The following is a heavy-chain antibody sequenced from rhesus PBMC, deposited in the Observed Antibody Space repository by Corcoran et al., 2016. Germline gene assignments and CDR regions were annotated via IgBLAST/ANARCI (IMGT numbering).Heavy chain of an antibody. D-gene: IGHD3-28*01. J-gene: IGHJ4*01. V-gene: IGHV4-173*01. CDR3: ARSWGKGGMRVVYLFDD. CDR1: GYSISSNY. CDR2: ISGSGGST. Sequence: QLQLQESGPGLVQPSETLSLTCAVSGYSISSNYWSWIRQPPGKGLEWLGRISGSGGSTDYNPSLKSLVTISTDTSKNPFSLKLSSVTAADTAVYYCARSWGKGGMRVVYLFDDWGQGVLVTVSS.